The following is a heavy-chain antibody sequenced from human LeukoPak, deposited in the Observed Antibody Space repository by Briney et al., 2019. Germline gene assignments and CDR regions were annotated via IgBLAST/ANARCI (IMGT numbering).Heavy chain of an antibody. Sequence: SETLSLNCTVSGGSISSSSYYWSWIRQPPGKGLEWIGYIHYSGSTDYNPSLKSRVTISVDTSKNQFSLKLNSVTAADTAVYYCATRSRSLDYWGQGILVTVSS. CDR3: ATRSRSLDY. V-gene: IGHV4-61*01. CDR2: IHYSGST. J-gene: IGHJ4*02. CDR1: GGSISSSSYY.